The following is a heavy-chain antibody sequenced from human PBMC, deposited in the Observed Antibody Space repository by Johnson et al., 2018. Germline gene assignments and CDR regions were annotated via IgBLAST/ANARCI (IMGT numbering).Heavy chain of an antibody. D-gene: IGHD3-3*01. V-gene: IGHV3-33*06. CDR2: IWYDGTNK. CDR1: GFPFSSYG. Sequence: QVQLVQSGGGVVQPGRSLRLSCAASGFPFSSYGMHWGRQAPGKGPEWVAVIWYDGTNKYYADSVKGRFTISRDDSKNTLYLQMNSLRAEDTAVYYCAKDPHGSTIFEVWGQGTTVTVSS. CDR3: AKDPHGSTIFEV. J-gene: IGHJ6*02.